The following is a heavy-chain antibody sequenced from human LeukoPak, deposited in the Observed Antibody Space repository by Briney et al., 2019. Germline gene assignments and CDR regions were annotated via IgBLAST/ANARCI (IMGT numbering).Heavy chain of an antibody. D-gene: IGHD6-13*01. CDR3: ARAAAGTDY. Sequence: SETLSLTCAVYGGSFSGYYWSWIRQPPGKGLEWIGEINHSGSTNYNPSLKSRVTISVDTSKNQFSLKLSSVTAADTAVYYCARAAAGTDYWGQGTLVTVSS. J-gene: IGHJ4*02. V-gene: IGHV4-34*01. CDR2: INHSGST. CDR1: GGSFSGYY.